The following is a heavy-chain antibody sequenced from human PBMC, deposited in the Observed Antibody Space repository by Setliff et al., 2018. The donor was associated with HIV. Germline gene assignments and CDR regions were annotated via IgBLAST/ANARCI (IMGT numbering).Heavy chain of an antibody. CDR3: ARERLAYYMDV. Sequence: GGSLRLSCAASGFTVSSNYMSWVRQAPGKGLEWVSVIYGGGTTHYADSVKGRFTISRDNSRNTLYLQMNSLRAEDTAVYYCARERLAYYMDVWGKGTTVTVSS. V-gene: IGHV3-66*02. J-gene: IGHJ6*03. CDR1: GFTVSSNY. CDR2: IYGGGTT.